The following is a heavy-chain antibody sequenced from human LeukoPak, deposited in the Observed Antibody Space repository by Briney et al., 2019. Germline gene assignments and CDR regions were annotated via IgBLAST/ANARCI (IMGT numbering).Heavy chain of an antibody. V-gene: IGHV4-34*01. CDR2: INHSGST. J-gene: IGHJ5*02. CDR1: GGSFSGYY. Sequence: PSETLSLTCAVYGGSFSGYYWSWIRQPPGKGLEWIGEINHSGSTNYNPSLKSRVTISVDTSKNQFSLKLSSVTAADTAVYYCARGKTRITIFGVVIPSWFDPWGQGTLVIVSS. CDR3: ARGKTRITIFGVVIPSWFDP. D-gene: IGHD3-3*01.